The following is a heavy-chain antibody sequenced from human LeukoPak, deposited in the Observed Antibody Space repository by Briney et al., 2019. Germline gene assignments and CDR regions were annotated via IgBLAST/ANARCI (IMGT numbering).Heavy chain of an antibody. CDR2: ISWNSGSI. Sequence: GGSLRLSCAASGFTFDDYAMDWVRQAPGKGLEWVSGISWNSGSIAYADSVKGRFTISRDNAKTSLYLQMNSLRAEDTALYYCAKDMELSSSSWADDAFDIWGQGTMVTVSS. CDR3: AKDMELSSSSWADDAFDI. J-gene: IGHJ3*02. D-gene: IGHD6-13*01. CDR1: GFTFDDYA. V-gene: IGHV3-9*01.